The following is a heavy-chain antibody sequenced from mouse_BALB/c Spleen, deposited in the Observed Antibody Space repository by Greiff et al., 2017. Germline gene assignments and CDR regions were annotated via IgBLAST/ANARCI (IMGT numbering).Heavy chain of an antibody. CDR1: GFTFSDYY. D-gene: IGHD2-3*01. J-gene: IGHJ3*01. V-gene: IGHV5-4*02. CDR3: ARDLGDGYYSAWFAY. Sequence: EVKLMESGGGLVKPGGSLKLSCAASGFTFSDYYMYWVRQTPEKRLEWVATISDGGSYTYYPDSVKGRFTISRDNAKNNLYLQMSSLKSEDTAMYYCARDLGDGYYSAWFAYWGQGTLVTVSA. CDR2: ISDGGSYT.